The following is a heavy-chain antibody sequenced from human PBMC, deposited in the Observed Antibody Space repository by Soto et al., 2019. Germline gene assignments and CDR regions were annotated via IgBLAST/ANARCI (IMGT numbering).Heavy chain of an antibody. CDR1: GFTFSSYA. Sequence: GGSLRLSCAASGFTFSSYAMHWVRQAPGKGLEWVAVISYDGSNKYYADSVKGRFTISRDNSKNTLYLQMNSLRAEDTAVYYCARAAGYSSGWEDYWGQGTLVTVSS. D-gene: IGHD6-19*01. CDR3: ARAAGYSSGWEDY. J-gene: IGHJ4*02. V-gene: IGHV3-30-3*01. CDR2: ISYDGSNK.